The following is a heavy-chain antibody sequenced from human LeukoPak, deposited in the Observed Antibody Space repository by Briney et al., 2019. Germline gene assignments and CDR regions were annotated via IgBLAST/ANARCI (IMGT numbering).Heavy chain of an antibody. CDR2: ISYDGSNK. D-gene: IGHD6-13*01. J-gene: IGHJ6*02. CDR3: ARDSSSSWYGYYYYGMDV. Sequence: QPGGSLRLSCAASGFTFSSYAMHWVRQAPGKGLEWVAVISYDGSNKYYADSVKGRFTISRDNSKNTLYLQMNSLRAEDTAVYYCARDSSSSWYGYYYYGMDVWGQGTTVTVSS. V-gene: IGHV3-30-3*01. CDR1: GFTFSSYA.